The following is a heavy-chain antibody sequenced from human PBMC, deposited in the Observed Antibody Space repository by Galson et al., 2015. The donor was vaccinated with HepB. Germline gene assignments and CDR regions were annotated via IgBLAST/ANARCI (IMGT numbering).Heavy chain of an antibody. Sequence: SLRLSCAASGFSVSTNYMTWVRQAPGKGLEWVAIVYNDGTTKYADTVRGRFTISRDNSENSLYLRMNSLRAEDTAVYYCAAWFGDLWAWDFWGQGTLVTVSS. J-gene: IGHJ4*02. CDR1: GFSVSTNY. V-gene: IGHV3-53*01. D-gene: IGHD3-10*01. CDR3: AAWFGDLWAWDF. CDR2: VYNDGTT.